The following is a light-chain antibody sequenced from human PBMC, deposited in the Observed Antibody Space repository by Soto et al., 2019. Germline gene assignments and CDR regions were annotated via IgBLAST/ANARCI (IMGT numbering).Light chain of an antibody. V-gene: IGKV1-6*01. CDR3: LQDYNYPLT. CDR2: AAS. CDR1: QDIRSY. J-gene: IGKJ4*01. Sequence: AIQMTQSPSSLSASVGDRVTITCRASQDIRSYLGCYQQEPGKAPKLLIYAASSLQSGVPSRFSGSGSGTDFTLTINSLQPEDFATYYCLQDYNYPLTLGGGTKVEIK.